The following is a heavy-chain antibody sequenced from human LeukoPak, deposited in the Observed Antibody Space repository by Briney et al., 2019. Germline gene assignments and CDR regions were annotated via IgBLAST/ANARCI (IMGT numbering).Heavy chain of an antibody. J-gene: IGHJ6*03. CDR3: ARADGGYSGYYSGRFYFYMDV. CDR2: IKQDGSEK. Sequence: GGSLRLSCAASGFTFSSYWMSWVRQAPGKGLEWVANIKQDGSEKYYVDSVKGRFTISRDYAKNSLYLQMNSLRAEDTAVYYCARADGGYSGYYSGRFYFYMDVWGKGTTVTVSS. CDR1: GFTFSSYW. V-gene: IGHV3-7*01. D-gene: IGHD5-12*01.